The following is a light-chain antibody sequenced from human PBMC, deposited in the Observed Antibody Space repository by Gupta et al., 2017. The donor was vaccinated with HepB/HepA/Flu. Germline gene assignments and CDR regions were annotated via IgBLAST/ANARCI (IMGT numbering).Light chain of an antibody. V-gene: IGLV3-19*01. Sequence: SSELTQDPTVSVALGQTITLTCQGDSLSRYYATWYQQKPGQAPVLVVYGKNNRPSGIPDRFSVSRSGNTASLTITGAQAEDEADYHCNSRDSSGDHLVFGAGTKVTVL. J-gene: IGLJ1*01. CDR1: SLSRYY. CDR3: NSRDSSGDHLV. CDR2: GKN.